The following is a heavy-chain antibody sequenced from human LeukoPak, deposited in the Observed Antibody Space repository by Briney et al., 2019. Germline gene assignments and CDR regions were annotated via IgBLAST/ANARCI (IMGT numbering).Heavy chain of an antibody. CDR2: ISASGGTT. CDR3: AKASSSWYSDFDY. Sequence: PGGSLILSCAASGFSLNNYAMNWARQATGKGLEWVSAISASGGTTYNSDSVKGRFTISRDSAKNTLYLQINSLRAEDSAVYYCAKASSSWYSDFDYWGRGTLVTVSS. D-gene: IGHD6-13*01. CDR1: GFSLNNYA. J-gene: IGHJ4*02. V-gene: IGHV3-23*01.